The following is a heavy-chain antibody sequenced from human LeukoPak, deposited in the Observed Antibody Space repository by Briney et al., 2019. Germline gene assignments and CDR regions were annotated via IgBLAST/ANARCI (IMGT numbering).Heavy chain of an antibody. CDR1: GGTFSSYA. V-gene: IGHV1-69*01. D-gene: IGHD3-9*01. Sequence: SVKVSCKASGGTFSSYAISWVRQAPGQRLEWMGGIIPIFGTANYAQKFQGRVTITADESTSTVYMELRSLRSEDTAVYYCARALRYFDWLFDYWGQGTLVSVSS. CDR2: IIPIFGTA. CDR3: ARALRYFDWLFDY. J-gene: IGHJ4*02.